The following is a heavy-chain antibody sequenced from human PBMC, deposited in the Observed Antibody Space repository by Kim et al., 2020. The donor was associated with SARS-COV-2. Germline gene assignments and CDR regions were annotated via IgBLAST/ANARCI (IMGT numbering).Heavy chain of an antibody. V-gene: IGHV3-15*01. Sequence: GGSLRLSCAASGFTFTNAWMTWVRQAPGKGLEWVGRIKTKAEGGTLDYGAAVKGRFTISRDDSKDTLYLQMNSLETEDTGVYYCSTEQGSTSRYYYGMEAWDEGTTVTVSS. J-gene: IGHJ6*04. CDR3: STEQGSTSRYYYGMEA. CDR1: GFTFTNAW. D-gene: IGHD2-2*01. CDR2: IKTKAEGGTL.